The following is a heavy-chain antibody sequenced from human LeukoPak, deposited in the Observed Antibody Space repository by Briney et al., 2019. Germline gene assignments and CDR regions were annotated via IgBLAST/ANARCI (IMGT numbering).Heavy chain of an antibody. CDR2: IYTSGST. CDR3: ASSTVRDCSSASCYYGMDV. CDR1: GGSISSYY. V-gene: IGHV4-4*07. D-gene: IGHD2-2*01. Sequence: SETLSLTRTVSGGSISSYYWSWIRQPAGKGLEWIGRIYTSGSTNYNPSLKSRVTMSVDTSKNQFSLKLSSVTAADTAVYYCASSTVRDCSSASCYYGMDVWGQGTTVTVSS. J-gene: IGHJ6*02.